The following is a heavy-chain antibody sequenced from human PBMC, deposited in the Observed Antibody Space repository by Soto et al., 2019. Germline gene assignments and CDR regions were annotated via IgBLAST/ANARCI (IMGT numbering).Heavy chain of an antibody. D-gene: IGHD1-1*01. J-gene: IGHJ3*02. V-gene: IGHV3-66*01. CDR1: GFTVSSNY. CDR2: IYSGGST. CDR3: ARELDPTAFDI. Sequence: GGSLRLSCAASGFTVSSNYMSWVRQAPGKGLEWVSVIYSGGSTYYADSVKGRFTISRDNSKNTLYLQMNSLRAEDTAVYYCARELDPTAFDIWGQGTMVTVSS.